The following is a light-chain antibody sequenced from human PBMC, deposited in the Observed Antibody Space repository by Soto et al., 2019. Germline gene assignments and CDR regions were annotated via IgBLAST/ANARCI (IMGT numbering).Light chain of an antibody. CDR3: SSYTSTTPGVL. J-gene: IGLJ2*01. CDR2: AVS. Sequence: QSALTQPASVSGSPGQSITISCTGSSSDVGDYNYVSWYQHHPGKAPKLMIYAVSNRPSGVSNRFSASKSGNTASLTISGLQAEDEADYYCSSYTSTTPGVLFGGGTKVTVL. CDR1: SSDVGDYNY. V-gene: IGLV2-14*03.